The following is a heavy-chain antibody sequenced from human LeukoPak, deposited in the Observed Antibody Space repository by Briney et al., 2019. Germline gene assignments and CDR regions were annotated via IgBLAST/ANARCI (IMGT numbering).Heavy chain of an antibody. J-gene: IGHJ6*04. D-gene: IGHD6-19*01. CDR1: GGSISSSNW. Sequence: SGTLSLTCAVSGGSISSSNWWSWVRQPPGRGLEWIGEIYHSGSTNYNPSLKSRVTISVDKSKNQFSLKLSSVTAADTAVYYCARMYSSAYYGMDVWGKGTMVTVSS. CDR2: IYHSGST. CDR3: ARMYSSAYYGMDV. V-gene: IGHV4-4*02.